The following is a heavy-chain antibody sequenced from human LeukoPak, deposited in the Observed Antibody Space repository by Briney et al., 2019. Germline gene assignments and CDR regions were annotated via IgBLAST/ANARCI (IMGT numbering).Heavy chain of an antibody. J-gene: IGHJ4*02. CDR1: GFTFSSYS. D-gene: IGHD5-12*01. CDR3: AKDKRGYDSGYYFDY. CDR2: ISWNSGSI. Sequence: GGSLRLSCAASGFTFSSYSMNWVRQAPGKGLVWVSGISWNSGSIGYADSVKGRFTISRDNAKNSLYLQMNSLRAEDTALYYCAKDKRGYDSGYYFDYWGQGTLVTVSS. V-gene: IGHV3-9*01.